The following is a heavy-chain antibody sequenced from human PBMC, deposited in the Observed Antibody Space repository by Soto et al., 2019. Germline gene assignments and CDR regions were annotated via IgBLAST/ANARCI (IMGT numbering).Heavy chain of an antibody. Sequence: PSETLSLTCTVSGGSISSGGYYWSWIRQHPGKGLEWIGYIYYSGSTYYNPSLKSRVTISVDTSKNQFSLKLSSVTAADTAVYYCARGVVAATRPLDYWGQGTLVTVSS. CDR2: IYYSGST. CDR1: GGSISSGGYY. D-gene: IGHD2-15*01. J-gene: IGHJ4*02. CDR3: ARGVVAATRPLDY. V-gene: IGHV4-31*03.